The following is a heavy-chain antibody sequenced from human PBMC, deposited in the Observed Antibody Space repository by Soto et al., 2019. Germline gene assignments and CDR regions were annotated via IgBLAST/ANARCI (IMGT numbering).Heavy chain of an antibody. CDR1: GGSISSSSYY. D-gene: IGHD3-22*01. Sequence: SETLSLTCTVSGGSISSSSYYWGWIRQPPGKGLEWIGSIYYSGSTYYNPSLKSRVTISVDTSKNQFSLKLSSVTAADTAVYYCASPYYYDSSGYPIYGMDVWGQGTTVTAP. V-gene: IGHV4-39*01. CDR3: ASPYYYDSSGYPIYGMDV. CDR2: IYYSGST. J-gene: IGHJ6*02.